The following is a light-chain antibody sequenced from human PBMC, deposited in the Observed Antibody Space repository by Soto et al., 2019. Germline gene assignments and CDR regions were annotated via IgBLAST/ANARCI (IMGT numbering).Light chain of an antibody. CDR1: SSDVGGYNY. J-gene: IGLJ2*01. CDR2: EVS. CDR3: SSYTSSSPYVV. V-gene: IGLV2-14*01. Sequence: QSALTQPASVSGSPGQSITISCTGTSSDVGGYNYVSWYQQHPGKAPKLMIYEVSNRPSGVSNRFSGSKSGNTASLTISGLQAEDEADYYGSSYTSSSPYVVFGGGTKLTVL.